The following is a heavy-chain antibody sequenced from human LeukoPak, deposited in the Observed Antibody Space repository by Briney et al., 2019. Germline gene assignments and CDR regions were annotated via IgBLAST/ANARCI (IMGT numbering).Heavy chain of an antibody. CDR2: IIPILGIA. CDR3: ARDPYSSSWHDAFDI. J-gene: IGHJ3*02. Sequence: GASVKVSCKASGGTFSSYAISWVRQAPGQGLEWMGRIIPILGIANYAQKFQGRVTITADKSTSTAYMELSSLRSEDTAVYYCARDPYSSSWHDAFDIWGQGTMVTVSS. V-gene: IGHV1-69*04. CDR1: GGTFSSYA. D-gene: IGHD6-13*01.